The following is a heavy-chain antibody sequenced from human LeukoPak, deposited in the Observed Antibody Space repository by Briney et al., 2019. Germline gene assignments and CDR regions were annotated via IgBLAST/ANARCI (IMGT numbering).Heavy chain of an antibody. CDR2: ISGSGDST. J-gene: IGHJ4*02. V-gene: IGHV3-23*01. CDR1: GFTFNNYF. D-gene: IGHD2-2*01. Sequence: GGSLRLSCAASGFTFNNYFMTWVRRAPGKGLEWVSTISGSGDSTYYADFVKGLFTISRDNSRNTLHLQMNSLRADDTAVYYCARYCSGASCYSGLDYWGQGTLVTVSS. CDR3: ARYCSGASCYSGLDY.